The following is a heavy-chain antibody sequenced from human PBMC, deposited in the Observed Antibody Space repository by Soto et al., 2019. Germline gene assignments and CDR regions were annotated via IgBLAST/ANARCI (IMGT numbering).Heavy chain of an antibody. CDR3: QTGDDAFDI. CDR1: GGSFSGYY. D-gene: IGHD7-27*01. J-gene: IGHJ3*02. CDR2: VNQGGST. Sequence: QVRLQQWGAGLLKPSETLSLTCAVYGGSFSGYYWNWIRQSPGKGLEWIGEVNQGGSTNYNPSLKSRVTISVDTSKNQFSLTLRSVTTADTALYYCQTGDDAFDIWGQGTMVTVSS. V-gene: IGHV4-34*01.